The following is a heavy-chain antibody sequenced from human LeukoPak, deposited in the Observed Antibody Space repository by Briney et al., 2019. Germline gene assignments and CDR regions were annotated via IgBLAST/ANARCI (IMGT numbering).Heavy chain of an antibody. D-gene: IGHD5-24*01. CDR3: ARTVEMATIRRAGWFDP. V-gene: IGHV4-59*01. CDR2: IYYSGST. J-gene: IGHJ5*02. Sequence: SETLSLTCTVSGGSISSYYWSLIRQPPGKGLEWIGYIYYSGSTNYNPSLKSRVTISVDTSKNQFSLKLSSVTAADTAVYYCARTVEMATIRRAGWFDPWGQGTLVTVSS. CDR1: GGSISSYY.